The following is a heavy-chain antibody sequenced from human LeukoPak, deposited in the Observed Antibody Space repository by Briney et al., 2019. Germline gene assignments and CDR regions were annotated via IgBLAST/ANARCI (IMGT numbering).Heavy chain of an antibody. CDR3: ARAGSGSFYCSSTSCPQGGYYYYGMDV. J-gene: IGHJ6*02. CDR2: INPSGGST. CDR1: GYTFTSYY. D-gene: IGHD2-2*01. Sequence: GASVNVSCKASGYTFTSYYMHWVRQAPGQGLEWMGIINPSGGSTSYAQKFQGRVTMTRDTSTSTVYMELSSLRSEDTAVYYCARAGSGSFYCSSTSCPQGGYYYYGMDVWGQGTTVTVSS. V-gene: IGHV1-46*01.